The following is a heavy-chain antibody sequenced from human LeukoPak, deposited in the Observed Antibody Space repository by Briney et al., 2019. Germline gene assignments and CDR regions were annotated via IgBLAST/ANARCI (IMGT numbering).Heavy chain of an antibody. D-gene: IGHD2-2*01. CDR2: IYSTGST. J-gene: IGHJ4*02. CDR1: GGSISSGSYF. Sequence: PSQTLSLTCTVSGGSISSGSYFWSRIRQPAGKGLEYLGRIYSTGSTNYNPSLRSRVTISVDTSKNQFSLRLSSVTAADTAVYYCAAVVPATALDFWGQGTLVTVSS. V-gene: IGHV4-61*02. CDR3: AAVVPATALDF.